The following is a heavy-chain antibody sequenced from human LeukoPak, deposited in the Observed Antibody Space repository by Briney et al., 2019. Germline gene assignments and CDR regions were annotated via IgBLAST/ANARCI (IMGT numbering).Heavy chain of an antibody. Sequence: GGSLRLSCAASGFTFRSYSMNWVRQAPGKGREWVSAIDPSSTYIYYADSVKGRFTISRDNAKDSLFLQMNSLRADDTAIYYCAGGGWMDDAFDIWGQGTTVIVSS. V-gene: IGHV3-21*01. D-gene: IGHD5-12*01. CDR2: IDPSSTYI. CDR1: GFTFRSYS. J-gene: IGHJ3*02. CDR3: AGGGWMDDAFDI.